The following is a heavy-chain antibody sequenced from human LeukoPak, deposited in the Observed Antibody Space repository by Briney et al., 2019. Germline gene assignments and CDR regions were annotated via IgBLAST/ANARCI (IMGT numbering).Heavy chain of an antibody. V-gene: IGHV3-23*01. CDR1: GFTFRSYG. CDR3: ARGPSGYHNT. D-gene: IGHD5-12*01. CDR2: ISSSGGTI. Sequence: GGSLRLSCAASGFTFRSYGMSWVRQAPGKGLEWVSGISSSGGTIYYADSVKGRFTISRDNSKNTLYLQMNSLRAEDTAVYYCARGPSGYHNTGGQGTLVTVSS. J-gene: IGHJ4*02.